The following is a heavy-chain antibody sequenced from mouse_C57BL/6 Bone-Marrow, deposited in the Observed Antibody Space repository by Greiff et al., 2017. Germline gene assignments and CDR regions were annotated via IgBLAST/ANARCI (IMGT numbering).Heavy chain of an antibody. CDR3: AKSARTWFAY. CDR2: IDPSDSYT. CDR1: GYTFTSYW. Sequence: QVQLQQPGAELVKPGASVKLSCKASGYTFTSYWMQWVKQRPGPGLEWIGEIDPSDSYTNSNQKFKGKDTLTVDTSSSTAYMQLSSLTSEDSAVYYCAKSARTWFAYWGQGTLVTVSA. V-gene: IGHV1-50*01. J-gene: IGHJ3*01.